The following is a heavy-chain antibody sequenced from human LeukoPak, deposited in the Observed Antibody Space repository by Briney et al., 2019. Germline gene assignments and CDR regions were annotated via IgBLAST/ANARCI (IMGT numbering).Heavy chain of an antibody. J-gene: IGHJ5*02. V-gene: IGHV4-34*01. CDR3: ARARYCSSTSCNWFDP. CDR1: GGSFSGYY. Sequence: PSETLSLTCAVYGGSFSGYYWSWIRQPPGKGLEWIGKINHSGSTNYNPSLKSRVTISVDTSKHQFSLKLSSVTAAATAVYYCARARYCSSTSCNWFDPWGQGTLVTVSS. D-gene: IGHD2-2*01. CDR2: INHSGST.